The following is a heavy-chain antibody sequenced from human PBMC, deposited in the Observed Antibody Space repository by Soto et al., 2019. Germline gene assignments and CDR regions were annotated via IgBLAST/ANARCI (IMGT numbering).Heavy chain of an antibody. Sequence: SETLSLTCTVSGGSIRSDGYYWSWIRQHPGKGLEWVGYIYYSGSTYYNPSLKSRVSISADTSNNQFSLKLTSVTAADTAVYYCAGGSSKSWFDPWGQGTLVTVSS. J-gene: IGHJ5*02. CDR1: GGSIRSDGYY. CDR3: AGGSSKSWFDP. V-gene: IGHV4-31*02. D-gene: IGHD6-6*01. CDR2: IYYSGST.